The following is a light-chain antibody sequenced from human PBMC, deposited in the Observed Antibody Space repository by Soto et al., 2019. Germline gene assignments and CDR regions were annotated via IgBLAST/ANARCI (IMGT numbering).Light chain of an antibody. Sequence: DVQMTQSPSTLSASVGDRDTITCRASQSVSIWLAWYQQKPGKAPKLLIYKAYSLESGVPSRFSGSGSGAEFTLTISSLQPDDFATDYCQQSNSYLWTFGQGTKVEIK. J-gene: IGKJ1*01. CDR3: QQSNSYLWT. CDR2: KAY. V-gene: IGKV1-5*03. CDR1: QSVSIW.